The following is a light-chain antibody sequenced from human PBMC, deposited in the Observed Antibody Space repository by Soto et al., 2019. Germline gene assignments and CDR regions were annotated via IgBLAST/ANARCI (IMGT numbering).Light chain of an antibody. V-gene: IGLV2-14*01. CDR2: AVN. Sequence: QSALTQPASVSGSPGQSITISCTGTSSDVGGYNYVSWYQQHPGKAPKLMIYAVNNRPSGVSDRFSGSKSGNTASLTISGLQAEDEADYCCSSYTSGSYVFGTGTKVTVL. CDR3: SSYTSGSYV. CDR1: SSDVGGYNY. J-gene: IGLJ1*01.